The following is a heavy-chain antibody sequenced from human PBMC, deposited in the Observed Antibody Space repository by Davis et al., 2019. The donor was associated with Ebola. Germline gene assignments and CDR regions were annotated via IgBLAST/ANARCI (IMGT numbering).Heavy chain of an antibody. CDR3: ARGGQYSSSSYDY. D-gene: IGHD6-6*01. CDR1: GGSFSGYY. J-gene: IGHJ4*02. CDR2: IYYSGST. Sequence: SETLSLTCAVYGGSFSGYYWSWIRQPPGKGLEWIGCIYYSGSTNYNPSLKSRVTISVDTSKNQFSLKLSSVTAADTAVYYCARGGQYSSSSYDYWGQGTLVTVSS. V-gene: IGHV4-59*01.